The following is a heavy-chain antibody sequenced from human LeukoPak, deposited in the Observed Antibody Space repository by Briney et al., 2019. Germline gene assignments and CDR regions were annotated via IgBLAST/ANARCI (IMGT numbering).Heavy chain of an antibody. CDR3: AKDGGLWVSAHWGDS. Sequence: GRSLRLSCAASGFTFSSCAMHWVRQAPGKGLEWVAVISYDGNNKYYADSVKGRFTVSRDNSKNTLFLQMNSLRAEDTAVYYCAKDGGLWVSAHWGDSWGRGTLVTVSS. J-gene: IGHJ4*02. CDR2: ISYDGNNK. D-gene: IGHD7-27*01. V-gene: IGHV3-30-3*01. CDR1: GFTFSSCA.